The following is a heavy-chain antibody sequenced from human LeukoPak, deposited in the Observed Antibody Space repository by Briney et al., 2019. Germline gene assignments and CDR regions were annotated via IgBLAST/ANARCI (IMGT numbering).Heavy chain of an antibody. CDR3: ARVPGSSSWYLLYYYYYYMDV. CDR2: IKQDGSEK. V-gene: IGHV3-7*01. Sequence: GGSLRLSCAASGFTFSSYWMSWVGQAPGKGLEWVANIKQDGSEKYYVDSVKGRFTISRDNAKNSLYLQMNSLRAEDTAVYYCARVPGSSSWYLLYYYYYYMDVWGKGTTVTVSS. D-gene: IGHD6-13*01. J-gene: IGHJ6*03. CDR1: GFTFSSYW.